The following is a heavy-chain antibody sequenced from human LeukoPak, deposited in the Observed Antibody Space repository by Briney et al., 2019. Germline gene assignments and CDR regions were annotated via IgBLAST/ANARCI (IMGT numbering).Heavy chain of an antibody. D-gene: IGHD4-17*01. Sequence: SETLSLTCTLSGGFISSSSYYWGWVRQAPGKGLEWIGSKYYSGSSYFNPSLKSRVTISVDTSKNQYSLRLSSVTAADTAVYYCARDYGDYVDRENWFDPWGQGTLVTVSS. CDR1: GGFISSSSYY. CDR3: ARDYGDYVDRENWFDP. V-gene: IGHV4-39*07. J-gene: IGHJ5*02. CDR2: KYYSGSS.